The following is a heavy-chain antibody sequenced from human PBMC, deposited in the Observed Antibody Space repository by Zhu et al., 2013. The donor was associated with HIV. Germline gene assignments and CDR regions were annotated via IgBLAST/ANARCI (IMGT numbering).Heavy chain of an antibody. Sequence: VQLQESGPGLVKPSETLSLTCTASGYSISSGYYWGWIRQPPGKGLEWIGSIYHSGSTYYNPSLKSRVTISLDKSKNQFSLKLSSVTAADTAVYFCARKGYSGTNAGVFDYWGQGTLATVSS. D-gene: IGHD6-13*01. CDR2: IYHSGST. CDR1: GYSISSGYY. J-gene: IGHJ4*02. CDR3: ARKGYSGTNAGVFDY. V-gene: IGHV4-38-2*02.